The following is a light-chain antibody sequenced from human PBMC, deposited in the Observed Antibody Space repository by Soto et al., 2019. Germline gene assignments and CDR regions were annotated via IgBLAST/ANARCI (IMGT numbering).Light chain of an antibody. CDR3: QHFLSYPLT. Sequence: DIQMTQSPSTLSASVGDRVTITCRASQRISSWLAWYQQKPGKAPKLLIYEASILQSGFPSRFSGSGSGTEFTLTISSLQPDDFATYYCQHFLSYPLTFGGGTKVDI. CDR1: QRISSW. CDR2: EAS. J-gene: IGKJ4*01. V-gene: IGKV1-5*03.